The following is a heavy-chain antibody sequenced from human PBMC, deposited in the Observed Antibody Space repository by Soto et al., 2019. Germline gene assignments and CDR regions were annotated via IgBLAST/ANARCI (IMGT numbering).Heavy chain of an antibody. D-gene: IGHD3-10*01. V-gene: IGHV1-18*01. Sequence: QVQLVQSGGEVKKPGASVKVSCKASGYTFTNYGISWVRQAPGQGLEWMGWINVYNGNTKYAQKVQGRVTMTTDTATSKAYMEVRSLRSDDTAVYYCARGVGSGSCNWFDPWGQGTLVTVSS. CDR3: ARGVGSGSCNWFDP. CDR2: INVYNGNT. J-gene: IGHJ5*02. CDR1: GYTFTNYG.